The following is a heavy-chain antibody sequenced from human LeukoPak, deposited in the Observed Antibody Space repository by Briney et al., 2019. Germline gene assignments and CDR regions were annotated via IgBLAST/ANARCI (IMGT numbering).Heavy chain of an antibody. J-gene: IGHJ4*02. CDR1: GGSISTYY. D-gene: IGHD2/OR15-2a*01. CDR2: IYYSGST. Sequence: SETLSLTCTVSGGSISTYYWSWFRQPPGKGLEWIGYIYYSGSTNYNPSLKSRVTISVDTSKNQFSLKLSSVTAADTAVYYCARAVTTPYFFDYWGQGTLVTVSS. CDR3: ARAVTTPYFFDY. V-gene: IGHV4-59*01.